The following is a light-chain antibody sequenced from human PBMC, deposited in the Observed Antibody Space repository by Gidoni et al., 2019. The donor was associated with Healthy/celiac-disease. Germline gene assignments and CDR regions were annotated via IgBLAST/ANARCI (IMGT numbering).Light chain of an antibody. Sequence: QSALTQPASLSAAPGQSITISCTGTSSDVGGYNYFSWYQQHPGKAPKLMIYDVSNRPSGVSNRFSGSKSGNTASLTISGLQAEDEADYYCSSYTSSSTLVFGGGTKLTVL. CDR2: DVS. V-gene: IGLV2-14*01. CDR3: SSYTSSSTLV. J-gene: IGLJ2*01. CDR1: SSDVGGYNY.